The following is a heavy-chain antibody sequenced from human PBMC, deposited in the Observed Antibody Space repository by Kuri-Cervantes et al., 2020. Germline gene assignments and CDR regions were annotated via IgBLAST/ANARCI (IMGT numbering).Heavy chain of an antibody. CDR1: GFTFSSYS. V-gene: IGHV3-21*01. J-gene: IGHJ4*02. Sequence: GWSLRLCCAASGFTFSSYSMNWVRQAPGKGLEWVSSISSSSSYIYYADSVKGRFIISRDNAKNSLYLQMNSLRAEDTAVYYCARATYSSSSEGYWGQGTLVTVSS. CDR3: ARATYSSSSEGY. D-gene: IGHD6-13*01. CDR2: ISSSSSYI.